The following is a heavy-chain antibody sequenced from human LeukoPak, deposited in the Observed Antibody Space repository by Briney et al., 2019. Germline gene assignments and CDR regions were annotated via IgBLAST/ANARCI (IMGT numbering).Heavy chain of an antibody. J-gene: IGHJ5*02. D-gene: IGHD3-10*01. V-gene: IGHV4-59*01. CDR2: IYYSGST. CDR3: ARDRVYNWFDP. Sequence: SETLPLTCTVSGGSISSYYWSWIRQPPGKGLEWIGYIYYSGSTNYNPSLKSRVTISVDTSKNQFSLKLSSVTAADTAVYYCARDRVYNWFDPWGQGTLVTVSS. CDR1: GGSISSYY.